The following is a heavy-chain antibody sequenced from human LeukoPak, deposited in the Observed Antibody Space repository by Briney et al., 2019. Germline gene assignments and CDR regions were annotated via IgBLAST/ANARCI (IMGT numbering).Heavy chain of an antibody. CDR3: AKATTGMTGGAFEI. CDR1: GFTFSSYA. Sequence: GGSLRLSCAASGFTFSSYAMSWVRQAPGKGLEWVSAISGSGGSTNYADSVKGRFTISRDNSKNTLYLQMTSLRAEDTAIYYCAKATTGMTGGAFEIWGQGTMVTVSS. D-gene: IGHD1-1*01. CDR2: ISGSGGST. J-gene: IGHJ3*02. V-gene: IGHV3-23*01.